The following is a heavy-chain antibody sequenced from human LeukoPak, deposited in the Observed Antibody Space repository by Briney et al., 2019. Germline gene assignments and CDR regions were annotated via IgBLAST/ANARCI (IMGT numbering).Heavy chain of an antibody. J-gene: IGHJ4*02. CDR1: GGSFSGXX. V-gene: IGHV4-34*01. CDR2: INHSGST. CDR3: ARGPSPSGDFSFGY. D-gene: IGHD4-17*01. Sequence: SETLSLTCAVYGGSFSGXXXXXXXXXPXXXXXXXXEINHSGSTNYNPSLKSRVTISVDTSKNRFSLKLSSVTAADTAVYYCARGPSPSGDFSFGYWGQGTLVTVSS.